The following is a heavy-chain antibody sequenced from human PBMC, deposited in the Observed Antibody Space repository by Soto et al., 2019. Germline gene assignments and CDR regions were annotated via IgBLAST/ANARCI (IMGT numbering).Heavy chain of an antibody. V-gene: IGHV3-7*03. CDR2: IKQDGSEK. Sequence: PGGSLRLSCAASGFTFSSYWMSWVRQAPGKGLEWVANIKQDGSEKYYVDSVKSRFTISRDNAKNSLYLQMNSLRAEDTAVYYCARGRYDILTGYYWSYYYGMDVWGQGTTVTVSS. J-gene: IGHJ6*02. CDR3: ARGRYDILTGYYWSYYYGMDV. CDR1: GFTFSSYW. D-gene: IGHD3-9*01.